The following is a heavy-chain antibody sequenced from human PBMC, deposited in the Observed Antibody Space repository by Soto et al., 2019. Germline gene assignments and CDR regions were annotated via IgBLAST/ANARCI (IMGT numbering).Heavy chain of an antibody. CDR1: GFTFSSYS. CDR2: ISSSSSYI. D-gene: IGHD2-15*01. CDR3: AGDNCRRSRRYDY. J-gene: IGHJ4*02. Sequence: EVQLVESGGGLVKPGGSLRLSCAASGFTFSSYSMNWVRQAPGKGLEWVSSISSSSSYIYYADSVKGRFTISRDNAKNPLLLQINRPGAGGPACDFRAGDNCRRSRRYDYWGQGTLVTVSS. V-gene: IGHV3-21*01.